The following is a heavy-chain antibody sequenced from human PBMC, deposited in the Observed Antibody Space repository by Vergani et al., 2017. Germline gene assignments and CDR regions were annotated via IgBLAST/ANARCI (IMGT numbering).Heavy chain of an antibody. D-gene: IGHD1-26*01. CDR2: IRYDGSSE. J-gene: IGHJ6*02. Sequence: QVQILQSGGGVVQPGGSLRLSCTLSGFTLNTYGIHWVRQAPGKGLEWVSFIRYDGSSEYYGDSVKGRFTISRDKSQNTVNLQMNSLRTEDTAVYFCANSVNCGNVGVAYFGMDVWGRGTTVTVSS. CDR1: GFTLNTYG. CDR3: ANSVNCGNVGVAYFGMDV. V-gene: IGHV3-30*02.